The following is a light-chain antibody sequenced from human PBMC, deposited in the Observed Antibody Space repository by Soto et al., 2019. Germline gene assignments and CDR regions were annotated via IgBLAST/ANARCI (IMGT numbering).Light chain of an antibody. J-gene: IGKJ1*01. V-gene: IGKV3-20*01. CDR3: EQYGSSPRT. Sequence: EVGLTQSPVTLSLSPGERSTLSCRASQSFRGLLAWYQQKPGQAPRLLIYDAYNRATGIPPRFSGSGSGTDFTLTISRLEPEDFAVYYCEQYGSSPRTFGQGTKVDI. CDR2: DAY. CDR1: QSFRGL.